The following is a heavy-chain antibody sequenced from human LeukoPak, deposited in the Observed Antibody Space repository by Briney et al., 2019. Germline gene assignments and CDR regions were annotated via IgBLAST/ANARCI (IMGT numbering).Heavy chain of an antibody. CDR3: ASPLDGSENAFDI. V-gene: IGHV3-66*01. D-gene: IGHD3-10*01. Sequence: PGGPLRLSCAASGFTVSTNYMSWVRQAPGKGLEWVSVIYSGDRTNYADSVKGRFTISRDNSKNTLYLQMSSLGAEDTAVYYCASPLDGSENAFDIWGQGTMVTVSS. J-gene: IGHJ3*02. CDR1: GFTVSTNY. CDR2: IYSGDRT.